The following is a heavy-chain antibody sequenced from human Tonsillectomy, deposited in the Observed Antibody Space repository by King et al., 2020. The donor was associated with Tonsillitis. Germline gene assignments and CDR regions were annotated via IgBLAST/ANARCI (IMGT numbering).Heavy chain of an antibody. CDR3: AKDTSSGLYYFDY. D-gene: IGHD6-19*01. CDR2: ISWNSGSI. V-gene: IGHV3-9*01. CDR1: GFTFDDYA. Sequence: VQLVESGGGLVQPGRTLRLSCEASGFTFDDYAMHWVRQAPGKGLEWVSGISWNSGSIGYADSVKGRFTISRDNAKNSLYLQMNSLRAEDTALYYCAKDTSSGLYYFDYWGQGTLVTVSS. J-gene: IGHJ4*02.